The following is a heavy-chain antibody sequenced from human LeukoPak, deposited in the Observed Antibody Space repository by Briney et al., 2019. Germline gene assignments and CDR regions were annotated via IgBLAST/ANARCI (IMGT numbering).Heavy chain of an antibody. CDR3: ASGGYDFWSGYYSNFDY. CDR1: GFTFSSYW. J-gene: IGHJ4*02. Sequence: GGSLRLSCAASGFTFSSYWMSWVRQAPGKGLEWVANIKQDGSEKYYVDSVKGRFTISRDNAENSLYLQMNSLRAEDTAVYYCASGGYDFWSGYYSNFDYWGQGTLVTVSS. V-gene: IGHV3-7*01. D-gene: IGHD3-3*01. CDR2: IKQDGSEK.